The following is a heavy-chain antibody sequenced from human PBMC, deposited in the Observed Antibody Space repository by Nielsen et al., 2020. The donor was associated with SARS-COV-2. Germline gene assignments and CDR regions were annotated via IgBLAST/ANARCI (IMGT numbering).Heavy chain of an antibody. Sequence: ASVKVSCKASGYTFTNYGISWVRQAPGQGLEWMGWISGYNGDTNYAQKFQSRVTMTTDTSTSTAYMELRSLRSDDTAVYYCARPITNNYYYYYMDVWGKGATVTVS. V-gene: IGHV1-18*04. J-gene: IGHJ6*03. CDR2: ISGYNGDT. CDR3: ARPITNNYYYYYMDV. D-gene: IGHD1-1*01. CDR1: GYTFTNYG.